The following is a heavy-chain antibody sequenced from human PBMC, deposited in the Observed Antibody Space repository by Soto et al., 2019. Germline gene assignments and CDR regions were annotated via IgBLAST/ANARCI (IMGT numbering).Heavy chain of an antibody. CDR3: ARGTRNLIETAFDP. CDR2: TYYRSKWYN. Sequence: SQTLSLTCAISGDSVSSNSAAWNWIRQSPSRGLEWLGRTYYRSKWYNDCAVSVKSRITINPDTSKNQFSLQLNSVTPEDTAVYYCARGTRNLIETAFDPWGQGTLVTVS. V-gene: IGHV6-1*01. CDR1: GDSVSSNSAA. D-gene: IGHD3-16*01. J-gene: IGHJ5*02.